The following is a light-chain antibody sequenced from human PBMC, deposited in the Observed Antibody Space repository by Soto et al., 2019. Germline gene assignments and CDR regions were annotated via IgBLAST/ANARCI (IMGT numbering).Light chain of an antibody. J-gene: IGKJ5*01. V-gene: IGKV1-9*01. Sequence: DIQLTQSPAFLSTSVGDRVTITCRASQDINTYLAWYQQKPGKAPKLLIFAASTLQNGVPSRFSGSGSGTEFTVTITSLQPEDFATYYCQQRKSYPITFGQGTRLEIK. CDR1: QDINTY. CDR2: AAS. CDR3: QQRKSYPIT.